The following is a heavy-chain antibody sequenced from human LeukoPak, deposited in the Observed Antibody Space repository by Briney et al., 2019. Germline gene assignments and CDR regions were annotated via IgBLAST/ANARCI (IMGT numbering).Heavy chain of an antibody. V-gene: IGHV3-23*01. J-gene: IGHJ4*02. CDR2: ISGSGGST. CDR1: GFTFSSYA. CDR3: AKDRGPPRFWYYYDSSGYYDY. Sequence: GGSLRLSCAVSGFTFSSYAMSWVRQAPGKGLEWVSAISGSGGSTYYADSVKGRFTISRDNSKNTLYLQMNSLRAEDTAVYYCAKDRGPPRFWYYYDSSGYYDYWGQGTLVTVSS. D-gene: IGHD3-22*01.